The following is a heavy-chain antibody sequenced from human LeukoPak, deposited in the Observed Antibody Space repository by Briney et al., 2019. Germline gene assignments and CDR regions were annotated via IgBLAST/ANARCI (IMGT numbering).Heavy chain of an antibody. J-gene: IGHJ6*03. CDR2: IIPIFGTA. CDR1: GGTFSSYA. CDR3: ARVIAAAGTGYYYYMDV. D-gene: IGHD6-13*01. V-gene: IGHV1-69*05. Sequence: ASVKVSCKASGGTFSSYAISRVRQAPGQGLEWMGGIIPIFGTANYAQKFQGRVTITTDESTSTAYMELSSLRSEDTAVYYCARVIAAAGTGYYYYMDVWGKGTTVTVSS.